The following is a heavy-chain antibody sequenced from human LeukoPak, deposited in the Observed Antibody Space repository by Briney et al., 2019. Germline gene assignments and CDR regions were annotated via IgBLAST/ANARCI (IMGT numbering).Heavy chain of an antibody. V-gene: IGHV1-46*01. CDR3: ARAPPVPYDSSGYYPGAFDI. Sequence: ASVKVSCKASGYTFTSYYMHWVRQAPGQGLEWMGIINPSGGSTSYAQKFQGRVTMTRDTSTSTVYMELGSLRSEDTAVYYCARAPPVPYDSSGYYPGAFDIWGQGTMVTVSS. CDR1: GYTFTSYY. J-gene: IGHJ3*02. CDR2: INPSGGST. D-gene: IGHD3-22*01.